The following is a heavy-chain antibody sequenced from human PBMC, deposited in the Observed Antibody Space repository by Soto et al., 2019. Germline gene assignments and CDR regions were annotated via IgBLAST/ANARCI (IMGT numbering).Heavy chain of an antibody. Sequence: LRLSCAASGFTFSGYSVNRVRQAPGKGLEWVSYISSGSKTIYYAESVKGRFTVSRDNARNSQYLQMNSLRDEDTAVYYCVREDILGVRSFDYWGQGTLVTVSS. V-gene: IGHV3-48*02. CDR3: VREDILGVRSFDY. CDR1: GFTFSGYS. D-gene: IGHD3-9*01. CDR2: ISSGSKTI. J-gene: IGHJ4*02.